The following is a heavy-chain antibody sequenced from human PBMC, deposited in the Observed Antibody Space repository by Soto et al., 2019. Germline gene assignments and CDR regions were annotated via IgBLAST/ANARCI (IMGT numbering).Heavy chain of an antibody. Sequence: SLRLSCAASGFTFSSYAMSWVRQAPGKGLEWVSVIGASGGSTYYADSVKGRFTISRDNSKNTLYLQMNSLRAEDTAIYYCAKATKGSLYYYYGMDVWGQGTTVTVSS. CDR2: IGASGGST. CDR1: GFTFSSYA. CDR3: AKATKGSLYYYYGMDV. J-gene: IGHJ6*02. V-gene: IGHV3-23*01.